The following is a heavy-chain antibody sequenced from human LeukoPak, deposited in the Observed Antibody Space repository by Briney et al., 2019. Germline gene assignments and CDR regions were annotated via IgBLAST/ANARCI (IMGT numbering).Heavy chain of an antibody. J-gene: IGHJ5*02. D-gene: IGHD3-9*01. CDR1: GFTFSSYA. CDR3: AKDRYFDWSRTPNWFDP. CDR2: ISYDGSNK. Sequence: GGSLRLSCAASGFTFSSYAMHWVRQAPGKGLEWVAVISYDGSNKYYADSVKGRFTISRDNSKNTLYLQMNSLRAEDTAVYYCAKDRYFDWSRTPNWFDPWGQGTLVTVSS. V-gene: IGHV3-30*04.